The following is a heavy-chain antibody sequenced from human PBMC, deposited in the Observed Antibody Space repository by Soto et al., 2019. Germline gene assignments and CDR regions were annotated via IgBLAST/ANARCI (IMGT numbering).Heavy chain of an antibody. CDR1: GLIFNNNT. CDR3: ARGQRALITYGPFDP. V-gene: IGHV3-23*01. J-gene: IGHJ5*02. D-gene: IGHD4-17*01. CDR2: ISSSGATT. Sequence: PGGSLRLSCAASGLIFNNNTMTWVRQAPGQGLEWVATISSSGATTYYADSVKGRFTISRDDSKNTLFLHMNSLRAADTAVYYCARGQRALITYGPFDPWGQGTLVTVSS.